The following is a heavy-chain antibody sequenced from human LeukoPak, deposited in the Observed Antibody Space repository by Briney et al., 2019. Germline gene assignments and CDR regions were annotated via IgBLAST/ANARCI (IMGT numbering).Heavy chain of an antibody. D-gene: IGHD3-10*01. Sequence: ESGPTLVNPTQTLTLTCTFSGFSLSTSGVGVGWIRQPPGKALEWLALIYWNDDKRYSPSLKSRPTITKDTSKNQVVLTMTNMDPVDTATYYCAHTMYYYGSGSYFCQFCWFDPWGQGTLVTVSS. CDR2: IYWNDDK. J-gene: IGHJ5*02. V-gene: IGHV2-5*01. CDR3: AHTMYYYGSGSYFCQFCWFDP. CDR1: GFSLSTSGVG.